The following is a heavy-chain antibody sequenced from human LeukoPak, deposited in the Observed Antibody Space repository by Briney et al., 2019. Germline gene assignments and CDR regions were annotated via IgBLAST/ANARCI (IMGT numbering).Heavy chain of an antibody. CDR2: ICGYNVNT. CDR1: GYTFTSYG. V-gene: IGHV1-18*01. D-gene: IGHD3-22*01. J-gene: IGHJ3*02. CDR3: ARDLYYYDSRGSYYDTFDI. Sequence: ASVKVSCKASGYTFTSYGLSWVRQAPGQGLEWMGWICGYNVNTYYAQKLQGRVTMTTDTSTSTAYMELRGLRSDDTAVYYCARDLYYYDSRGSYYDTFDIWGQGTMVTVSS.